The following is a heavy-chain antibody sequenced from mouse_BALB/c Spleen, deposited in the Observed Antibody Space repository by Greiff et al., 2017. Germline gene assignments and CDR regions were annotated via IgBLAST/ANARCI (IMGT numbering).Heavy chain of an antibody. CDR3: AREGGYYVWYFDV. CDR1: GYSITSDYA. Sequence: EVQLQESGPGLVKPSQSLSLTCTVTGYSITSDYAWNWIRQFPGNKLEWMGYISYSGSTSYNPSLKSRISITRDTSKNQFFLQLNSVTTEDTATYYCAREGGYYVWYFDVWGAGTTVTGSS. V-gene: IGHV3-2*02. D-gene: IGHD2-3*01. CDR2: ISYSGST. J-gene: IGHJ1*01.